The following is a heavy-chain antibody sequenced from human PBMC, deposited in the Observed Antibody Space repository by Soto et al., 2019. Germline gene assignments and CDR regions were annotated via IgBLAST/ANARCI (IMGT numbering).Heavy chain of an antibody. D-gene: IGHD4-17*01. CDR2: ITNTGITT. V-gene: IGHV3-23*01. Sequence: PGGSLRLSCAAPGFGFSTHALSGVRQAPGKGLEWLSSITNTGITTHYADSVKGRFTISRENSRNTLHLQMNNLRVDDTAVYYCAKGFDYGDTKHIDHWGQGTLVTVSS. CDR3: AKGFDYGDTKHIDH. J-gene: IGHJ4*02. CDR1: GFGFSTHA.